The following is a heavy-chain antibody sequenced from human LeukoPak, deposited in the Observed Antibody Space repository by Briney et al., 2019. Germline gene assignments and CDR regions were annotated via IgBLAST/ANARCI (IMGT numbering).Heavy chain of an antibody. J-gene: IGHJ4*02. CDR1: AFTFSSYA. CDR3: VKETIAAAGTFDY. D-gene: IGHD6-13*01. V-gene: IGHV3-64D*06. CDR2: ISSNGGST. Sequence: GGSLRLSCSASAFTFSSYAMHWVRKAPGKGLEYVSAISSNGGSTYYADCVKGRFTISRDNSKNTLYLQMSSLRAEDTAVYYCVKETIAAAGTFDYWGQGTLVTVSS.